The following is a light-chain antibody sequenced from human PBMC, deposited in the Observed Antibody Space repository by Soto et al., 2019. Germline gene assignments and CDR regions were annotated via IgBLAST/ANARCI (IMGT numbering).Light chain of an antibody. V-gene: IGLV1-47*01. Sequence: QLVLTQPPPASGTPGQRVTISCSGSSSNIGRNYVYWYQQFPGTAPKLLIYRDNQRPSGVPDRFSGSKSGTSASLAISGLRSEDEAHYYCAAWDDSLSGWLFGGGTKVTVL. CDR3: AAWDDSLSGWL. CDR2: RDN. J-gene: IGLJ3*02. CDR1: SSNIGRNY.